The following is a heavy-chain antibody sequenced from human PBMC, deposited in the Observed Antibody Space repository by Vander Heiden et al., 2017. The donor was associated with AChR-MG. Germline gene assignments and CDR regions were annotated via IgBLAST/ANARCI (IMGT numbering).Heavy chain of an antibody. J-gene: IGHJ4*02. CDR3: ARVESYDWLLYDFDY. CDR1: GVTFSDYY. CDR2: ISSSGSTI. V-gene: IGHV3-11*01. D-gene: IGHD3-9*01. Sequence: QVQLVESGGGLVKPGGSLRLSCAASGVTFSDYYRSWIRQAPGKGLEWVSYISSSGSTIYYADSVKGRFTISRDNAKNSLYLQMNSLRAEDTAVYYCARVESYDWLLYDFDYWGQGTLVTVSS.